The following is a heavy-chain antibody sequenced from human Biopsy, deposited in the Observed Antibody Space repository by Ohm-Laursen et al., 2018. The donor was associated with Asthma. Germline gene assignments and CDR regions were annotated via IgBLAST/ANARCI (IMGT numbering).Heavy chain of an antibody. V-gene: IGHV3-7*01. Sequence: SLRLSCAAPGFTFGAYWMSWVRKVQGKGLEGAAKIKQNGSEKNHLDSLKGRFTISRDNAKNSLYLQMNSLRAEDTAVYYCARTFHFWSPYHAEHYQLWGQGTLVTVSS. D-gene: IGHD3-3*02. J-gene: IGHJ1*01. CDR2: IKQNGSEK. CDR1: GFTFGAYW. CDR3: ARTFHFWSPYHAEHYQL.